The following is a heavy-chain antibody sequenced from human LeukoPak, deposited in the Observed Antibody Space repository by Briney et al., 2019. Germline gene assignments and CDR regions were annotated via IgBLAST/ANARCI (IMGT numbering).Heavy chain of an antibody. CDR3: ARDALYSSGWGFDY. CDR2: IYTSGST. Sequence: SETLSLTCTVSGGSISSGSYYWSWIRQPAGKGLEWIGRIYTSGSTNYNPSLKSRVTISVDTSKNQFSLKLSSVTAADTAVYYCARDALYSSGWGFDYWGQGTLVTVSS. CDR1: GGSISSGSYY. V-gene: IGHV4-61*02. D-gene: IGHD6-19*01. J-gene: IGHJ4*02.